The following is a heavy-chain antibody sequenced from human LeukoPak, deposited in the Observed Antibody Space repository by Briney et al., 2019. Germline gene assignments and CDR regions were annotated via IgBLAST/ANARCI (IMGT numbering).Heavy chain of an antibody. CDR1: GYTFTGYY. Sequence: ASVKVSCKASGYTFTGYYMHWVRQAPGQGLEWMGWINPNSGGTNYAQKFQGRVTMTRDTSISTAYMELSRLRSDDTAVYYCARVGVGEVFYYFDYWGQGTLVTVSS. V-gene: IGHV1-2*02. D-gene: IGHD3-10*01. CDR3: ARVGVGEVFYYFDY. CDR2: INPNSGGT. J-gene: IGHJ4*02.